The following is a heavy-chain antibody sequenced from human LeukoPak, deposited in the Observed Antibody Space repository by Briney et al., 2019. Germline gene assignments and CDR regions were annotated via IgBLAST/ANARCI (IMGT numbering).Heavy chain of an antibody. CDR3: ARGSGWCSSSTCYSFDY. CDR1: GGSIISYY. D-gene: IGHD2-2*01. J-gene: IGHJ4*02. Sequence: SETLSLTCSVSGGSIISYYWSWIRQPPGRGQEWIGYIYHTGTTNYNPSLKSRVTISVNTSTNQLSLRLNSVTAAATAVYYCARGSGWCSSSTCYSFDYWGQGSLVTVSS. V-gene: IGHV4-59*01. CDR2: IYHTGTT.